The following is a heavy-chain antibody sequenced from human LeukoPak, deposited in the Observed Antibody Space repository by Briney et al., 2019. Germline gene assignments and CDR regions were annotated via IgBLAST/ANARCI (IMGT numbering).Heavy chain of an antibody. CDR3: ARGGGYDSGGPFPFDP. D-gene: IGHD3-22*01. CDR1: GGSISSYY. CDR2: IYYSGST. J-gene: IGHJ5*02. Sequence: SETLSLTCTVSGGSISSYYWSWIRRPPGKGLEWIGYIYYSGSTDYNPSLKSRVTISVDTSKNQFSLKLSSVTAADTAVYYCARGGGYDSGGPFPFDPWGQGTLVTVSS. V-gene: IGHV4-59*01.